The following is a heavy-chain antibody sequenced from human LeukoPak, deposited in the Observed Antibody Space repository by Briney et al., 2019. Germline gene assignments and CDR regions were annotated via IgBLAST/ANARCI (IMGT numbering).Heavy chain of an antibody. J-gene: IGHJ6*02. V-gene: IGHV4-59*01. CDR2: IYYSGST. D-gene: IGHD3-3*02. Sequence: SETLSLTCTVSGGSISSYYWSWIRQPPGKGLEWIGYIYYSGSTHYNPSLKSRVTISVDTSKNQFSLKLSSVTAADTAVYYCARSIDYYYYGMDVWGQGTTVTVSS. CDR3: ARSIDYYYYGMDV. CDR1: GGSISSYY.